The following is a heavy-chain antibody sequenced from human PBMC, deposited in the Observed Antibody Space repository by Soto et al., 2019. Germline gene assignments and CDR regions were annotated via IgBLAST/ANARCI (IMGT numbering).Heavy chain of an antibody. CDR2: IIPIFGTA. J-gene: IGHJ6*02. D-gene: IGHD6-13*01. V-gene: IGHV1-69*01. Sequence: QVQLVQSGAEVKKPGSSVKVSCKASGGTFSSYAISWVRQAPGQGLEWMGGIIPIFGTANYAQKFQGRVTIPADESTRTAYMELSSLRSEDTAVYYCARARVYSSSWVRVKDYYYYGMDVWGQGTTVTVSS. CDR1: GGTFSSYA. CDR3: ARARVYSSSWVRVKDYYYYGMDV.